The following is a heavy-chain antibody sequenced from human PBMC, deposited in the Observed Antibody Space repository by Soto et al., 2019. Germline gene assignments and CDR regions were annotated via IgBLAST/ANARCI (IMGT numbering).Heavy chain of an antibody. CDR2: IYHSGST. CDR3: ARDPHGDYGMDV. J-gene: IGHJ6*02. V-gene: IGHV4-30-2*01. CDR1: GGSLSSGGYS. D-gene: IGHD4-17*01. Sequence: PSETLSLTCAVSGGSLSSGGYSWSWIRQPPGKGLEWIGYIYHSGSTYYNPSLKSRVTISVDRSKNQFSRKLSSVTAADTAVYYCARDPHGDYGMDVWGQGTTVTVSS.